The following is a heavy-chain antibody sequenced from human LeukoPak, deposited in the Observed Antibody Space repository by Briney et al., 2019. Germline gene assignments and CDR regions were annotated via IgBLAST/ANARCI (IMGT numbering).Heavy chain of an antibody. CDR2: ISGSGGST. V-gene: IGHV3-23*01. CDR3: VKDGGYDFWSGSPFDY. CDR1: GFTFSSYA. D-gene: IGHD3-3*01. Sequence: GGSLRLSCAASGFTFSSYAMSWVRQAPGKGLEWVSAISGSGGSTYYADSVKGRFTISRDNSKNTLYLQMNSLRAEDTAVYYCVKDGGYDFWSGSPFDYWGQGTLVTVSS. J-gene: IGHJ4*02.